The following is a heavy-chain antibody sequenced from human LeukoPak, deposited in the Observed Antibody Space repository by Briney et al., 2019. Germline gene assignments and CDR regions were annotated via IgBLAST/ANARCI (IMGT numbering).Heavy chain of an antibody. V-gene: IGHV3-64D*06. CDR2: ISSNGGST. CDR3: VKPARGSGIQYGFDS. Sequence: GGSLRLSCSASGFTFSRYAMHWVRQAPGKGLEYVSAISSNGGSTYYADSVKGRFTISRDNSKNTLYLQMTSLRPEDTAVYYCVKPARGSGIQYGFDSWGQGTLVTVSS. D-gene: IGHD3-10*01. J-gene: IGHJ4*02. CDR1: GFTFSRYA.